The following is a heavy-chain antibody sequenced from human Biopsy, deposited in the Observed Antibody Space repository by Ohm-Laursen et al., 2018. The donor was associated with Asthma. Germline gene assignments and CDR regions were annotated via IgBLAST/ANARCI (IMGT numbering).Heavy chain of an antibody. D-gene: IGHD6-19*01. CDR2: IHYSGST. CDR1: GASIKTDDHY. J-gene: IGHJ5*02. V-gene: IGHV4-30-4*01. CDR3: ARASVAASSNWFDL. Sequence: TLSLTCTVSGASIKTDDHYWSWLRQPPGKGLEWFGFIHYSGSTSYNPSLKGGVTISVDTSKNQFSLKLSPVTAADTAVYYCARASVAASSNWFDLWGQGTLVTVSS.